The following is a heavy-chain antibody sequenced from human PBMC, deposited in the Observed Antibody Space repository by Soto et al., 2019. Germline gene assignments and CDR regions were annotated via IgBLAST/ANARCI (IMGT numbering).Heavy chain of an antibody. CDR1: GFTFNSYS. D-gene: IGHD3-10*01. Sequence: ESGGGLVQPGGSLRLSCAASGFTFNSYSMNWVRHAPGKGLEWVSYISSSSSTIYYADSVKGRFTISRDNAKNSLYLQMNSLRDEDTAVYYCARAGYYGSWSLLWGQGTLVTVSS. J-gene: IGHJ4*02. CDR2: ISSSSSTI. V-gene: IGHV3-48*02. CDR3: ARAGYYGSWSLL.